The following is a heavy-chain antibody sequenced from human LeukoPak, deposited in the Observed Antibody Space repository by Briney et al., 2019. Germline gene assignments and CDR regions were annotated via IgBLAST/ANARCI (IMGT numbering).Heavy chain of an antibody. Sequence: GGSLRLSCAASGFTFSSYGMHWVRQAPGKGLDWVAVISYDGSNKYYVDSVKGRFTISRDNSKDMLYLQTNSLRAEDTAVYYCAKNELLWFGEFDAFDIWGQGTMVTVSS. D-gene: IGHD3-10*01. J-gene: IGHJ3*02. V-gene: IGHV3-30*18. CDR1: GFTFSSYG. CDR2: ISYDGSNK. CDR3: AKNELLWFGEFDAFDI.